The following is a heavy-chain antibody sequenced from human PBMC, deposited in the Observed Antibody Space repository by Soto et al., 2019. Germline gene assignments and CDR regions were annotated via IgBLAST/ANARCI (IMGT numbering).Heavy chain of an antibody. V-gene: IGHV4-4*02. CDR2: IYHTGGR. D-gene: IGHD6-25*01. Sequence: KPSETLSLTCFVSGDSINNTYWWSWVRQAPEKGLEWIGEIYHTGGRSYMPSLRGRITLSVDTSKNQFSLRLNSVTAADTAVYYCAGQTFTIAAASYGRSNWFDPWGPRTLVTVSS. J-gene: IGHJ5*02. CDR3: AGQTFTIAAASYGRSNWFDP. CDR1: GDSINNTYW.